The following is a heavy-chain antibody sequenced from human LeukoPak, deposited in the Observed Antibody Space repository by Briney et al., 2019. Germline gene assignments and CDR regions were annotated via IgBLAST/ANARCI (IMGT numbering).Heavy chain of an antibody. D-gene: IGHD3-3*01. CDR3: ARDLGSGYYDFWSGYYTGRGGNWFDP. CDR2: ISSSSSYI. J-gene: IGHJ5*02. V-gene: IGHV3-21*01. CDR1: GFTFSNAW. Sequence: GGSLRLSCAASGFTFSNAWMSWVRQAPGKGLEWVSSISSSSSYIYYADSVKGRFTISRDNAKNSLYLQMNSLRAEDTAVYYCARDLGSGYYDFWSGYYTGRGGNWFDPWGQGTLVTVSS.